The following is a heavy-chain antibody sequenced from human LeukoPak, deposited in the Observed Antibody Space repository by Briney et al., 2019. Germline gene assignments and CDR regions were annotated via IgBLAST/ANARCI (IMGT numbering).Heavy chain of an antibody. CDR2: IKQDGSEK. CDR1: GFTFSSYW. V-gene: IGHV3-7*01. J-gene: IGHJ4*02. D-gene: IGHD3-22*01. CDR3: ARDIPAVGYYYDSSGYFEDY. Sequence: GGSLRLSCAASGFTFSSYWMSWVRQAPGKGLEWVANIKQDGSEKYYVDSVKGRFTISRDNAKNSLYLQMNSLRAEDTAVYYCARDIPAVGYYYDSSGYFEDYWGQGTLVTVSS.